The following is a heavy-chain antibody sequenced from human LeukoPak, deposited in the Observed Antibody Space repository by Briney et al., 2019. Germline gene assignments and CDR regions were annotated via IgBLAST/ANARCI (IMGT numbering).Heavy chain of an antibody. D-gene: IGHD5-24*01. CDR1: GGTFSSYA. J-gene: IGHJ4*02. CDR3: ARNSAINGLFDY. Sequence: SVKVSCKASGGTFSSYAISWVPQAPGQGLEWMGRIIPIFGTANYAQKFQARVTITTDESTSTAYMELSSLRSEDPAVYYSARNSAINGLFDYWGQGTLVTVSS. V-gene: IGHV1-69*05. CDR2: IIPIFGTA.